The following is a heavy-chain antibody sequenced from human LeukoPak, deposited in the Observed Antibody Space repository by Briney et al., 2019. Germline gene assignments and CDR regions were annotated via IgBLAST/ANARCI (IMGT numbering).Heavy chain of an antibody. Sequence: NPSETLSLTCAVYGGSFSGYYWSWIRQPPGKGLEWIGEINHSGSTNYNPSLKSRVTISVDTSKNQFSLKLSSVTAADTAVYYCARTKRTPWAGYSSGWYYDYWGQGTLVTVSS. D-gene: IGHD6-19*01. CDR3: ARTKRTPWAGYSSGWYYDY. CDR2: INHSGST. V-gene: IGHV4-34*01. CDR1: GGSFSGYY. J-gene: IGHJ4*02.